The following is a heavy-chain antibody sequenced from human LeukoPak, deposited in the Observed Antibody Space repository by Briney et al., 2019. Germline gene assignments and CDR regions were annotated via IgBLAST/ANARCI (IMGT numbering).Heavy chain of an antibody. V-gene: IGHV3-9*01. CDR3: AKDIESQRYYGMDV. J-gene: IGHJ6*02. Sequence: GGSLRLSCAASGFTFDDYAMHWVRQAPGKGLEWVSGISWNSGSIGYADSVKGRFTISRDNAKNSLYLQMNSLRAEDTALYYCAKDIESQRYYGMDVWGQGTTVTVSS. CDR1: GFTFDDYA. CDR2: ISWNSGSI.